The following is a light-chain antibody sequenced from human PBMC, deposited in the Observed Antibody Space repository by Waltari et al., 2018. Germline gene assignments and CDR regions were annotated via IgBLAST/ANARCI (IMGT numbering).Light chain of an antibody. V-gene: IGLV3-10*01. CDR3: YSTDTSSFPL. Sequence: SLELTQPPSVSVSPGQTARITCAGDALPTKYIYWSQQKSGQAPVMIIYEDNKRPSGIPDRFSGSSSGTLATLTISGTLVEDEGDYYCYSTDTSSFPLFGGGTKLTVL. CDR1: ALPTKY. CDR2: EDN. J-gene: IGLJ3*02.